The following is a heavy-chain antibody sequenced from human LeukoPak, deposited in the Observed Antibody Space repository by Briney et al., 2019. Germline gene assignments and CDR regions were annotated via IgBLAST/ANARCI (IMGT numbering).Heavy chain of an antibody. CDR2: INHSGST. CDR1: GGSFSGYY. CDR3: ARGGVQLWLLSYNWFDP. Sequence: SETMSLTCAVYGGSFSGYYWSWIRQPPGKGLEWIGEINHSGSTNYNPSLKSRVTISVDTSKNQFSLKLSSVTAADTAAYYCARGGVQLWLLSYNWFDPWGQGTLVTVSS. J-gene: IGHJ5*02. D-gene: IGHD5-18*01. V-gene: IGHV4-34*01.